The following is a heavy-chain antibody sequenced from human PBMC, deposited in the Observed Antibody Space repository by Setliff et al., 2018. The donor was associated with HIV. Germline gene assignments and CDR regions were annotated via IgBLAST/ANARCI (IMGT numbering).Heavy chain of an antibody. CDR1: GASTSDNIYY. D-gene: IGHD3-3*01. Sequence: SETLSLTCSVTGASTSDNIYYWGWIRHSPGKGLEWIASAHYSGAIFYNPSLKSRVTVSVDTSGSRFSLKLTSVTAADTAVYYCARPSFGIGGGANFDSWGRGTLVTVSS. CDR3: ARPSFGIGGGANFDS. V-gene: IGHV4-39*02. CDR2: AHYSGAI. J-gene: IGHJ4*02.